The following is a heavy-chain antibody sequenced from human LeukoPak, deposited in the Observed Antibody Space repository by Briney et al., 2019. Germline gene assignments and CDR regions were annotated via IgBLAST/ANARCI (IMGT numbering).Heavy chain of an antibody. CDR2: ISSSSSYI. J-gene: IGHJ4*02. V-gene: IGHV3-21*01. CDR1: GFSFSRYS. CDR3: ARGDKSSGWYFFDY. Sequence: PGGSLRLSCAASGFSFSRYSMSWVRQAPGKGLEWVSLISSSSSYIYYADSLKGRSTISRDNAKNSLYLQMNSLRAEDTAVYYCARGDKSSGWYFFDYWGQGSLVTVSS. D-gene: IGHD6-19*01.